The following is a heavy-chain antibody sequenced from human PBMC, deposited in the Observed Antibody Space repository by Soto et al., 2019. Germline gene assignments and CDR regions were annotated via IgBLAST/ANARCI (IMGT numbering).Heavy chain of an antibody. CDR2: ISSSSSYI. D-gene: IGHD6-19*01. CDR1: GFTFSSYS. V-gene: IGHV3-21*01. Sequence: GGSLRLSCAASGFTFSSYSMNWVRQAPGKGLEWVSSISSSSSYIYYADSVKGRFTISRDNAKNSLLLQMNSLRAEDTAVYYCASIAVAGTSDYWGQGTLVTVSS. J-gene: IGHJ4*02. CDR3: ASIAVAGTSDY.